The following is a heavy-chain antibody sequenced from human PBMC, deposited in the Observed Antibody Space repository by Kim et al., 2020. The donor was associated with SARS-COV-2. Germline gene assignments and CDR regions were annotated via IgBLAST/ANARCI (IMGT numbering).Heavy chain of an antibody. CDR2: ISYDGSNK. CDR1: GFTFSSYA. V-gene: IGHV3-30*04. J-gene: IGHJ6*02. D-gene: IGHD3-9*01. Sequence: GGSLRLSCAASGFTFSSYAMHWVRQAPGKGLEWVAVISYDGSNKYYADSVKGRFTISRDNSKNTLYLQMNSLRAEDTAVYYCARDLVYYDILTGYMKTHYYCYYGMDIWGQGTTVTVSS. CDR3: ARDLVYYDILTGYMKTHYYCYYGMDI.